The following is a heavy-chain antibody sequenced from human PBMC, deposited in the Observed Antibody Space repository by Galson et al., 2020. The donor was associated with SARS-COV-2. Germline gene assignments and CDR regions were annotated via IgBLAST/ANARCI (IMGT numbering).Heavy chain of an antibody. J-gene: IGHJ3*02. CDR1: GFTFSIYS. Sequence: GESLKISCAASGFTFSIYSMTWVRQAPGKGLEWVSAISGSGGSAYYADSVKGRFTFSRDNSNNTLFLQMNSLRAEDTAVYFCAKDFWSGYFFQNAFDIWGQGTMVTVSS. D-gene: IGHD3-3*01. CDR3: AKDFWSGYFFQNAFDI. CDR2: ISGSGGSA. V-gene: IGHV3-23*01.